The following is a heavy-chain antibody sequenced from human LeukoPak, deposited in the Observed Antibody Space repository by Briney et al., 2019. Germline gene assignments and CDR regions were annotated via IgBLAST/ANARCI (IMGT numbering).Heavy chain of an antibody. Sequence: WASVKVSCKASGYTFTSYGISWVRQAPGQGLEWMGWISAYNGNTNYAQKLQGRVTMTTDTSTSTAYMELRSLRSDDTAVYYCARVVGSAYCGGDCSPDYWGQGTLVTVSS. CDR1: GYTFTSYG. D-gene: IGHD2-21*02. J-gene: IGHJ4*02. V-gene: IGHV1-18*01. CDR2: ISAYNGNT. CDR3: ARVVGSAYCGGDCSPDY.